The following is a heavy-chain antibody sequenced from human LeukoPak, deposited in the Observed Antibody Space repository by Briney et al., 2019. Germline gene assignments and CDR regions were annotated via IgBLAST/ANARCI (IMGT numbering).Heavy chain of an antibody. CDR1: GFTFSSYS. V-gene: IGHV3-21*01. Sequence: SGGSLRLSCAASGFTFSSYSMNWVRQAPGKGLEWVSSISSSSSYIYYADSVKGRFTISRDNAKNSLYLQMNSLRAEDTAVYYCARVAWELEAFDIWGQGTMVTVSS. J-gene: IGHJ3*02. CDR3: ARVAWELEAFDI. D-gene: IGHD3-10*01. CDR2: ISSSSSYI.